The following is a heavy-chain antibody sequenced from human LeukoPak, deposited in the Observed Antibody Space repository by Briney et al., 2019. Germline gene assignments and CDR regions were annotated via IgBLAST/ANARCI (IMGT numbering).Heavy chain of an antibody. J-gene: IGHJ4*02. CDR2: THYRYKWYN. D-gene: IGHD6-13*01. CDR3: AREYSSSNDY. Sequence: SQTLSLTCAISGDSVSSNSAAWNWIRQSPSRPLEWLGRTHYRYKWYNDYGVSVKSRITINPVTSKNQFSLQLNSVTPEDTAVYYCAREYSSSNDYWGQGTLVTVSS. V-gene: IGHV6-1*01. CDR1: GDSVSSNSAA.